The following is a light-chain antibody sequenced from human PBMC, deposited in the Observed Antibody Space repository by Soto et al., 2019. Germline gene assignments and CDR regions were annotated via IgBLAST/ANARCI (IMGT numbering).Light chain of an antibody. V-gene: IGLV2-8*01. CDR3: ASYAGTKLFV. J-gene: IGLJ1*01. CDR1: SSDVGFYNF. Sequence: QSALTQPPSASGSPGQSLTISCTGTSSDVGFYNFVSWYQQRPGKAPKLVIYEVTKRPSGVPDRFSGSKSGSTASLTVSGLQADDEADYYCASYAGTKLFVFGSGTKPTVL. CDR2: EVT.